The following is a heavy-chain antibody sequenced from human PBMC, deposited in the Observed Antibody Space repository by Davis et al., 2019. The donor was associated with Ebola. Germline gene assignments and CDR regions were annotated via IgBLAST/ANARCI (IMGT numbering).Heavy chain of an antibody. D-gene: IGHD6-6*01. CDR2: IIPILGIA. CDR1: GGTFSSYA. CDR3: ASGLVRGESYWNLDL. V-gene: IGHV1-69*10. Sequence: SVKVSCKASGGTFSSYAISWVRQAPGQGLEWMGGIIPILGIANYAQKFQGRVTITADESTSTAYMELGSLRSEETAVYYCASGLVRGESYWNLDLWGRGTLVTVSS. J-gene: IGHJ2*01.